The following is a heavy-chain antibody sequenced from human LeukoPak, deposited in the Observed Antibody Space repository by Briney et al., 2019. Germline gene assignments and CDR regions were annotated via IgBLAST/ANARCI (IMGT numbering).Heavy chain of an antibody. V-gene: IGHV1-18*01. CDR2: INAYNGNT. Sequence: SVTVSFKASGYTFPRYVISWVRQAPGHGVDWMGWINAYNGNTNYAQKLQGRVTMTTDTSTSTAYMELRSLRSDDTAVYYCAREGWAAAAPPNYYGMDVWGQGTTVTVSS. J-gene: IGHJ6*02. CDR1: GYTFPRYV. CDR3: AREGWAAAAPPNYYGMDV. D-gene: IGHD6-13*01.